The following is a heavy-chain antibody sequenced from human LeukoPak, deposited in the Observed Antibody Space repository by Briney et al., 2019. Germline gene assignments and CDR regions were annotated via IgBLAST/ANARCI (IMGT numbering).Heavy chain of an antibody. V-gene: IGHV4-4*02. CDR2: VNLQGSN. J-gene: IGHJ4*02. Sequence: PSATLSLTCGASGLPITNTYYWTGVRQPPGKGLECIGKVNLQGSNNYNPHLMGRVSIAAHTSENHITLQLTSVTAADTAVYYYAREGAPCRSLDYSGQGTLVTVSS. CDR3: AREGAPCRSLDY. CDR1: GLPITNTYY.